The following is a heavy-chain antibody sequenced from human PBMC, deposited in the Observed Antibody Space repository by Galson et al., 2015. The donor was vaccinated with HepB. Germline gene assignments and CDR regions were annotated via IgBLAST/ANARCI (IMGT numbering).Heavy chain of an antibody. CDR2: FIPLFNTT. Sequence: SVKVSCKASGGTFSSYAITWVRQAPGQGPEWMGGFIPLFNTTHYAQKFHGRVTITADESTTTVDMELNSLRSEDTAVFYCARVVGGTTYLDYWGQGTLVTVSS. V-gene: IGHV1-69*13. CDR1: GGTFSSYA. CDR3: ARVVGGTTYLDY. D-gene: IGHD1-26*01. J-gene: IGHJ4*02.